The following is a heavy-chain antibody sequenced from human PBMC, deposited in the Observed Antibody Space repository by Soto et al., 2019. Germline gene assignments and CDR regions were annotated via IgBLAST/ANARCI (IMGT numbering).Heavy chain of an antibody. CDR3: ARAVTTVVTASYYYYGMDV. D-gene: IGHD4-17*01. V-gene: IGHV1-69*13. CDR2: IIPIFGTA. CDR1: GGTFSSYA. J-gene: IGHJ6*02. Sequence: SVKVSWKASGGTFSSYAISWVRQAPGQGLEWMGGIIPIFGTANYAQKFQGRVTITADESTSTAYMELSSLRSEDTAVYYCARAVTTVVTASYYYYGMDVWGQGTTVTVSS.